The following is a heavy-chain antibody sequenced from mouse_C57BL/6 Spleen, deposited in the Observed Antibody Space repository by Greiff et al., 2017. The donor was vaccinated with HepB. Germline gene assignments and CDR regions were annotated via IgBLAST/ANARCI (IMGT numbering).Heavy chain of an antibody. V-gene: IGHV5-4*01. J-gene: IGHJ4*01. Sequence: EVQGVESGGGLVKPGGSLKLSCAASGFTFSSYAMSWVRQTPEKRLEWVATISDGGSYTYYPDNVKGRFTISRDNAKNNLYLQMSHLKSEDTAMYYCARDRVPGTMDYWGQGTSVTVSS. CDR1: GFTFSSYA. CDR2: ISDGGSYT. D-gene: IGHD4-1*01. CDR3: ARDRVPGTMDY.